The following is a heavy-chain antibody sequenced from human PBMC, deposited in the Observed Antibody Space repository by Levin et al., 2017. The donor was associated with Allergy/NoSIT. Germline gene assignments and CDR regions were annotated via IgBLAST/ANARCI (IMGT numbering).Heavy chain of an antibody. D-gene: IGHD2-2*01. J-gene: IGHJ6*02. V-gene: IGHV3-23*01. CDR2: ISGSGGST. CDR3: AKDLSAVPASNYYYGMDF. Sequence: GGSLRLSCEASGFTFTTFAVNWVRQAPGKGLEWVSGISGSGGSTYYADSVKGRFTISRDNSKNTLYLQMNSVRAEDPAVYYCAKDLSAVPASNYYYGMDFWGQGTTVTVSS. CDR1: GFTFTTFA.